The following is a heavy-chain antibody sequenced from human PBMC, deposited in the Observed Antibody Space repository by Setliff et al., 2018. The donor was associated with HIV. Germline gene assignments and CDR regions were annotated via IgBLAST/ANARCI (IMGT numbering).Heavy chain of an antibody. CDR2: FYYSGST. V-gene: IGHV4-39*01. D-gene: IGHD3-10*01. J-gene: IGHJ4*02. Sequence: SETLSLTCTVSGGSISSSDYYRAWIRQPPGKGLEWIGSFYYSGSTYYNPSLKSRVTISVDTSKNQFSLRLTSVTAADTAVYYCARNTRAGDFDYWGQGTLVTVSS. CDR3: ARNTRAGDFDY. CDR1: GGSISSSDYY.